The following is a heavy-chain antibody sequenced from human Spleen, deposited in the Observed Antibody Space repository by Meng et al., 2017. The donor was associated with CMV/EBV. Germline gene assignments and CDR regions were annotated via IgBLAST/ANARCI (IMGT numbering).Heavy chain of an antibody. D-gene: IGHD6-19*01. J-gene: IGHJ4*02. Sequence: GESLKISCAASGFTFSDFAMNWVRQAPGRGLEWVSIIYSGGGSAYYADSVKGRFTMSRDNSKNTVYLQMNSLRAEDTAVYYCAKDRGSAWSFDYWGQGTLVTVSS. V-gene: IGHV3-23*03. CDR2: IYSGGGSA. CDR3: AKDRGSAWSFDY. CDR1: GFTFSDFA.